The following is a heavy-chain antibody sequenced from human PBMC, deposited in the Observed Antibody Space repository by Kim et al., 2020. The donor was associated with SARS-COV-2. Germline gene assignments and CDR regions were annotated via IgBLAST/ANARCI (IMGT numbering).Heavy chain of an antibody. Sequence: GGSLRLSCAASGFTFSSYDMHWVRQATGKGLEWVSAIGTAGDTYYPGSVKGRFTISRENAKNCLYLQMNSLRAGDTAVYYCARGTVRGVIIRYYYGMDVWGQGTTVTVSS. V-gene: IGHV3-13*04. CDR3: ARGTVRGVIIRYYYGMDV. CDR2: IGTAGDT. D-gene: IGHD3-10*02. CDR1: GFTFSSYD. J-gene: IGHJ6*02.